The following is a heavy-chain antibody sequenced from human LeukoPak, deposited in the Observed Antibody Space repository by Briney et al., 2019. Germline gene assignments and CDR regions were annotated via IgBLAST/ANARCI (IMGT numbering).Heavy chain of an antibody. CDR1: GDNFRNYA. V-gene: IGHV1-69*06. J-gene: IGHJ4*02. CDR3: ATVRDGKYSSSWYQSDY. D-gene: IGHD6-13*01. Sequence: GASVKVSCKASGDNFRNYAMTWVRQAPGQGLEWMGGIIPIFGTANYAQKFQGRVTITADKSTSTAYMELSSLRSEDTAVYYCATVRDGKYSSSWYQSDYWGQGTLVTVSS. CDR2: IIPIFGTA.